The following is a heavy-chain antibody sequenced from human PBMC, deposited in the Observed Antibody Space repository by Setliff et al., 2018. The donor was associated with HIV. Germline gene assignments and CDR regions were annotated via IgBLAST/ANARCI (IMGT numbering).Heavy chain of an antibody. CDR3: ARRRGQKATGWYYFDF. CDR2: IYHSGNT. V-gene: IGHV4-39*01. CDR1: GGPITSNTYF. J-gene: IGHJ4*02. D-gene: IGHD6-19*01. Sequence: PSETLSLTCSVSGGPITSNTYFWDWIRQAPGKGLEWIGSIYHSGNTYYNPSLKSRVSISVDTSKRPFSLKLTSVTAGDSALYYCARRRGQKATGWYYFDFWGQGALVTVSS.